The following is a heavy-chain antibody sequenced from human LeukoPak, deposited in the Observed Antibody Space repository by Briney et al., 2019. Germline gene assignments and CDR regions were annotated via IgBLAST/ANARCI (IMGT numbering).Heavy chain of an antibody. CDR2: IYYSGST. Sequence: SETLSLTCTVSGGSISSHYWSWIRQPPGKGLEWIGYIYYSGSTNYNPSLKSRVTISVDTSKNQFSLKLSSVTAADTAVYYCARAQENLYYFDYWGQGTLVTVSS. D-gene: IGHD2/OR15-2a*01. CDR3: ARAQENLYYFDY. CDR1: GGSISSHY. V-gene: IGHV4-59*11. J-gene: IGHJ4*02.